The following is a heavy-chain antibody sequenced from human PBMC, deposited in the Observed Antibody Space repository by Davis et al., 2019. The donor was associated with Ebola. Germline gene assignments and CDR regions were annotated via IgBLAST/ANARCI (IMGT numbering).Heavy chain of an antibody. CDR3: TADVVPAATRGVYYYYYYMDV. D-gene: IGHD2-2*01. Sequence: GESLKISCAASGFTFSSAWMSWVRQAPGKGLEWVGRIKSKTDGGTTDYAAPVKGRFTISRDDSKNTLYLQMNSLKTEDSAVYYCTADVVPAATRGVYYYYYYMDVWGKGTTVTVSS. CDR1: GFTFSSAW. CDR2: IKSKTDGGTT. V-gene: IGHV3-15*01. J-gene: IGHJ6*03.